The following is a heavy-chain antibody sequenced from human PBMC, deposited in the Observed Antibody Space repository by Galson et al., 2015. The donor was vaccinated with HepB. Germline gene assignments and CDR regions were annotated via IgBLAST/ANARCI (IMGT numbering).Heavy chain of an antibody. J-gene: IGHJ2*01. D-gene: IGHD2-21*02. V-gene: IGHV3-74*03. CDR3: ARDTAGYFDV. Sequence: SLRLSCAASGFTFSPYWMHWVRQAPGKGLVWVSRINGDGSRKTYADSVKGRFTVSRDNAKNTLYLQMNSLRAEDTAVYYCARDTAGYFDVWGRGTLVTVSS. CDR2: INGDGSRK. CDR1: GFTFSPYW.